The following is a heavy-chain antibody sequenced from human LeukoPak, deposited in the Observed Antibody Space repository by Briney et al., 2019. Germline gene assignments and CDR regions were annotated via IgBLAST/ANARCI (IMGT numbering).Heavy chain of an antibody. D-gene: IGHD4-23*01. Sequence: GGSLRLSCAASGFTFSSYWMSWVRQAPGKGLEWVSVISGSGGSADYADSVKGRFTISRDNSKNTLYLQMNSLRAEDTAVYYCAKGLGGNYFPFDYWGQGTLVTVSS. V-gene: IGHV3-23*01. J-gene: IGHJ4*02. CDR3: AKGLGGNYFPFDY. CDR2: ISGSGGSA. CDR1: GFTFSSYW.